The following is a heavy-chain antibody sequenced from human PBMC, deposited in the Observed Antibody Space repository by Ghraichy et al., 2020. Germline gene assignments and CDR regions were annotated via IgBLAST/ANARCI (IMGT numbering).Heavy chain of an antibody. CDR1: GGSISSGGYY. CDR3: ARCEYLHPEWGFYFDY. D-gene: IGHD2-8*01. V-gene: IGHV4-31*03. J-gene: IGHJ4*02. CDR2: IYYSGST. Sequence: TLSLTCTVSGGSISSGGYYWSWIRQHPGKGLEWIGYIYYSGSTYYNPSLKSRVTISVDTSKNQFSLKLSSVTAADTAVYYCARCEYLHPEWGFYFDYWGQGTLVTVSS.